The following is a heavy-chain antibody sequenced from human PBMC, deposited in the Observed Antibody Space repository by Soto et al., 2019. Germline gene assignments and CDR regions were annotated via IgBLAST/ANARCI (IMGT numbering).Heavy chain of an antibody. V-gene: IGHV3-30*18. J-gene: IGHJ6*02. D-gene: IGHD2-15*01. CDR2: ISYDGSKK. CDR3: AKDMVANVRNFYGMDV. CDR1: GFTFSYYG. Sequence: GESLKISCAASGFTFSYYGMHWVRQAPGKGLEWVTVISYDGSKKYYAESVKGRFTMSRDNSRNTLYLQINSLRVEDTAVYYCAKDMVANVRNFYGMDVWGQGTTVTVSS.